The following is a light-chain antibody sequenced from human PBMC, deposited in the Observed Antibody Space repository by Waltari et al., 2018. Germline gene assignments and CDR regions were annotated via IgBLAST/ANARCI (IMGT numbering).Light chain of an antibody. J-gene: IGKJ1*01. CDR3: QQYYSTSSWT. V-gene: IGKV1-NL1*01. Sequence: DIQMTQSPSSLSASAGDRVTITCRASQGISNSLAWYQQKPGKAPKLLIYAASRLESGLPSRFSVSGSGTYYTLTISSLQPEDFATYYCQQYYSTSSWTFGQGTKVEIK. CDR2: AAS. CDR1: QGISNS.